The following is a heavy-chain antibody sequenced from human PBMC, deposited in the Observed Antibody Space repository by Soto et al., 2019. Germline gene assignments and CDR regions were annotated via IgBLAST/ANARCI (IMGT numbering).Heavy chain of an antibody. V-gene: IGHV1-18*04. Sequence: QVQLVQSGAEVKKPGASVKVSCKASGYTFTSYGISWVRQAPGQGLEWMGWISAYNGNTNYAQKLQGRVTMTTDTSTSTAYMELRSLGSDDTAVYYCARDRRGRGRGGWFDPWGQGTLVTVSS. CDR2: ISAYNGNT. CDR1: GYTFTSYG. CDR3: ARDRRGRGRGGWFDP. D-gene: IGHD1-26*01. J-gene: IGHJ5*02.